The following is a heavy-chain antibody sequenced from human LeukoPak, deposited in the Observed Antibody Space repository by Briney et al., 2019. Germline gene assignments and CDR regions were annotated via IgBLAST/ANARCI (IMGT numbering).Heavy chain of an antibody. CDR1: GYTFTSYD. V-gene: IGHV1-8*01. J-gene: IGHJ5*02. CDR2: MNPNSGNT. D-gene: IGHD2-15*01. CDR3: ARGGRRYCSGGSCFLRSWWFDP. Sequence: GASVKVSCKASGYTFTSYDINWVRQATGQGLEWMGWMNPNSGNTGYAQKFQGRVTITRNTSISTAYMELSSLRSEDTAVYYCARGGRRYCSGGSCFLRSWWFDPWGQGTLVTVSS.